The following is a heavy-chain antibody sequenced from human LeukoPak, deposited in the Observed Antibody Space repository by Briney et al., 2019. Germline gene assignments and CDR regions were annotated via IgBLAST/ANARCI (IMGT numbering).Heavy chain of an antibody. CDR2: IKQDASQE. J-gene: IGHJ4*02. V-gene: IGHV3-7*01. CDR3: ARGVVYPAWSGPHWSDY. D-gene: IGHD3-3*01. Sequence: PGGSLRLSCTASGFSFSDYYMSWIRQAPGKGPEWVAHIKQDASQEYHVDSVKGRFTISRDNAKNSLYLQMNSLRAEDTAVYYCARGVVYPAWSGPHWSDYWGQGALVTVSS. CDR1: GFSFSDYY.